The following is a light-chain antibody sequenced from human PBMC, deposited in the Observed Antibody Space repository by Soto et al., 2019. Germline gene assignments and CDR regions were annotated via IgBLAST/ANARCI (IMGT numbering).Light chain of an antibody. CDR3: CSFAGSNSWV. J-gene: IGLJ3*02. CDR1: SSDVGTYDL. V-gene: IGLV2-23*01. Sequence: QSSLTQPASVSGSPGQSITISCTGTSSDVGTYDLVSWYQHHPGAAPKLMIYEATRRPSGISNRFSGSKSGNTASLTISGLQAEDEADYYCCSFAGSNSWVFGGGTKLTVL. CDR2: EAT.